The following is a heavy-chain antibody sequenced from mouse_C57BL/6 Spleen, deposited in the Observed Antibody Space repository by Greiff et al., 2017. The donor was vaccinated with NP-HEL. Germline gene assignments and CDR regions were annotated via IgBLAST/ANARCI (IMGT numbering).Heavy chain of an antibody. Sequence: QVQLKQPGAELVRPGSSVKLSCKASGYTFTSYWMHWVKQRPIQGLEWIGNIDPSDSETHYNQKFKDKATLTVDKSSSTAYMQLSSLTSEDSAVYYCARTTAQADYYAMDYWGQGTSVTVSS. J-gene: IGHJ4*01. V-gene: IGHV1-52*01. D-gene: IGHD3-2*02. CDR1: GYTFTSYW. CDR2: IDPSDSET. CDR3: ARTTAQADYYAMDY.